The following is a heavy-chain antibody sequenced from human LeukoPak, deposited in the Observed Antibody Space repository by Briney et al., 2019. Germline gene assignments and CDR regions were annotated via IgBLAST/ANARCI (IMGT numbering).Heavy chain of an antibody. CDR1: GFTFSSYA. V-gene: IGHV3-23*01. D-gene: IGHD5-18*01. CDR3: AKDGLHTAMGFTYY. J-gene: IGHJ4*02. Sequence: PGGSLRLSCAASGFTFSSYAMSWVRQAPGKGLEWVSAISGSGGSTYYADSVKGRFTTSRDNSKNTLYLQMNSLRAEDTAVYYCAKDGLHTAMGFTYYWDQGTLVTVSS. CDR2: ISGSGGST.